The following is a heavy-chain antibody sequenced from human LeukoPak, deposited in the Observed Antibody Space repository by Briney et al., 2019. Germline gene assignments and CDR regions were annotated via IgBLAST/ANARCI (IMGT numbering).Heavy chain of an antibody. J-gene: IGHJ5*02. D-gene: IGHD1-26*01. CDR3: ARTQGVVGAADS. CDR2: IYSDGST. V-gene: IGHV3-53*01. CDR1: GFTVSSTY. Sequence: GGSLRLSCAASGFTVSSTYMSWVRQAPGKGLEWVSAIYSDGSTYYADSVKGRFTISRDNPKNTLYLQMNSLRAEDTAVYYCARTQGVVGAADSWGQGTLVTVSS.